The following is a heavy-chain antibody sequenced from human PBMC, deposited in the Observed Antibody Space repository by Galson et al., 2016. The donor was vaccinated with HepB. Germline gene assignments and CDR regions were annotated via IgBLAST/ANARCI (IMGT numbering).Heavy chain of an antibody. CDR3: TRDAAAAPFDS. J-gene: IGHJ4*02. CDR2: ITSDGTST. Sequence: SLRLSCAASGFTFSDYWMHWVRQDPGTGLVWVSRITSDGTSTHYADSVRGRFTISRDNAKKTLYLQMNSLRVEDTAVYYCTRDAAAAPFDSLGQGTLVPVSA. V-gene: IGHV3-74*01. CDR1: GFTFSDYW. D-gene: IGHD2-15*01.